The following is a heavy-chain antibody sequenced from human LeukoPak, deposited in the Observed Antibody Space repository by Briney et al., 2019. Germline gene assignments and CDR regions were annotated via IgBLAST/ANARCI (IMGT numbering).Heavy chain of an antibody. CDR1: GFTFNSYW. CDR3: AKSQVPNYYGSGSFVDY. Sequence: SGGSLRLSCAASGFTFNSYWMTWFRQAPGKGLEWVSAITSNGGTTYYADSVRGRFTISRDNSKNTLYLQMNSLRAEDTAVYYCAKSQVPNYYGSGSFVDYWGQGTLVTVSS. CDR2: ITSNGGTT. D-gene: IGHD3-10*01. V-gene: IGHV3-23*01. J-gene: IGHJ4*02.